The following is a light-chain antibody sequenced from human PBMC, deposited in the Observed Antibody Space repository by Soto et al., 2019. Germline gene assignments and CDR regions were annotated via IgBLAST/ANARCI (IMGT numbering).Light chain of an antibody. V-gene: IGKV1-39*01. Sequence: DIQMTQSPSSLSASVGDRVTITCRTSQSVSIYVNWYQQKPGKAAILLIYASSSLQSGVPSRFSGSGSGTDFTLTISSLEPEVLATYYCQHSYSTPTFGQGTKVEIK. J-gene: IGKJ2*01. CDR3: QHSYSTPT. CDR1: QSVSIY. CDR2: ASS.